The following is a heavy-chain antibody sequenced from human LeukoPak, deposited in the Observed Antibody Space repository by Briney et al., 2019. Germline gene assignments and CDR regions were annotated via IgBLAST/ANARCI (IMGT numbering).Heavy chain of an antibody. CDR1: GGSIVDYY. V-gene: IGHV4-4*07. CDR2: IYTSGST. CDR3: ARHSGYCSSTSCYRLYYFDY. Sequence: SETLSLTCTVSGGSIVDYYWSWIRQSAGKGLEWIGRIYTSGSTNYNPSLKSRVTMSVDTSKNQFSLKLSSVTAADTAVYYCARHSGYCSSTSCYRLYYFDYWGQGTLVTVSS. D-gene: IGHD2-2*01. J-gene: IGHJ4*02.